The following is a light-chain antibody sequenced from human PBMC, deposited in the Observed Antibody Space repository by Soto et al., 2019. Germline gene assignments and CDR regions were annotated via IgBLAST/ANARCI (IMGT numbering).Light chain of an antibody. J-gene: IGKJ4*01. CDR3: QQSSSTPRT. V-gene: IGKV3-15*01. CDR2: GAS. Sequence: VLTQSPATLSVSPGESATLSCRASQSVSSHLAWYQQKPGQAPRLLIYGASTRATGSPARFSGSGSGTEFTLTISSLQRDDVATYYCQQSSSTPRTFGGGTKVEIK. CDR1: QSVSSH.